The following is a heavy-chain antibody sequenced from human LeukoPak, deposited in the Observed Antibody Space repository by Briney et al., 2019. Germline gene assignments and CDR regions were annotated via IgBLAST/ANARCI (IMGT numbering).Heavy chain of an antibody. CDR2: ISTVSTYT. CDR3: TRDGNGYYYYNYMDV. CDR1: GFTFTDYS. V-gene: IGHV3-21*01. D-gene: IGHD1-14*01. J-gene: IGHJ6*03. Sequence: GGSLTLSCATSGFTFTDYSMNWVRQAPGKGLEWVASISTVSTYTFYADSVKGRISISRDNRKNILYLQMSSLSAEDTAVYYCTRDGNGYYYYNYMDVWAKGTTVTVSS.